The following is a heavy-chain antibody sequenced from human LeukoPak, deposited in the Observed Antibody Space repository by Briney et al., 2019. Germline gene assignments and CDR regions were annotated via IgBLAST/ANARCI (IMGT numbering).Heavy chain of an antibody. CDR3: AKLLRGVVVPYFDY. J-gene: IGHJ4*02. CDR1: GITLRIYA. V-gene: IGHV3-23*01. Sequence: GGSLRLSCTASGITLRIYAMSWVRQAPGKGLEWVSAISGSGDRTYHADSVKGRFTVSRDISKNTLFLQMNSLRAEDTAVYYCAKLLRGVVVPYFDYWGQGTLATVSS. D-gene: IGHD3-10*01. CDR2: ISGSGDRT.